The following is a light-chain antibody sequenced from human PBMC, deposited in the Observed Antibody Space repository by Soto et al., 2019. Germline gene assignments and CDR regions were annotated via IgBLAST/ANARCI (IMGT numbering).Light chain of an antibody. CDR1: QGLGTN. CDR2: AAS. V-gene: IGKV3-20*01. CDR3: QQYGSSPWT. J-gene: IGKJ1*01. Sequence: ELVTTQSPATLSVSPGERATLSFRASQGLGTNLAWYQQKPGQAPRLLIYAASSRATGIPDRFSGSGSGTDFTLTISRLEPEDLAVYYCQQYGSSPWTFGQGTKVDIK.